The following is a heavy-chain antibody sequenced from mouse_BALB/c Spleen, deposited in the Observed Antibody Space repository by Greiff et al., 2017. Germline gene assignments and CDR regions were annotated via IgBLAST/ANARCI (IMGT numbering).Heavy chain of an antibody. CDR1: GYSITSDYA. CDR3: ARGSDGYYDFDY. CDR2: ISYSGST. D-gene: IGHD2-3*01. Sequence: EVKLQESGPGLVKPSQSLSLTCTVTGYSITSDYAWNWIRQFPGNKLEWMGYISYSGSTSYNPSLKSRISITRDTSKNQFFLQLNSVTTEDTATYYCARGSDGYYDFDYWGQGTTLTVSS. J-gene: IGHJ2*01. V-gene: IGHV3-2*02.